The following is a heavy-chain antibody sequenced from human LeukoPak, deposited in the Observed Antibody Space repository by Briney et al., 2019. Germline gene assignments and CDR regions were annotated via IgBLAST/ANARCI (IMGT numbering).Heavy chain of an antibody. Sequence: SETLSLTCAVYGGSFSGYYWSWIRQPPVKGLEWIGEINHSGSTNYNPSLKSRVTISVDTSKNQFSLKLSSVTAADTAVYYRAREYITDIVVVPAAQPYNWFDPWGQGTLVTVSS. CDR3: AREYITDIVVVPAAQPYNWFDP. CDR2: INHSGST. D-gene: IGHD2-2*01. J-gene: IGHJ5*02. V-gene: IGHV4-34*01. CDR1: GGSFSGYY.